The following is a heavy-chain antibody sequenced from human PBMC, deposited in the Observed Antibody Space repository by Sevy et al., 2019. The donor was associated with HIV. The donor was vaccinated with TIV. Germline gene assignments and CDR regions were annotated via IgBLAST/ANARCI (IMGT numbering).Heavy chain of an antibody. CDR1: GFNFSSYG. CDR2: ISYDGSNK. J-gene: IGHJ6*02. V-gene: IGHV3-30*18. Sequence: GGSLRLSCAASGFNFSSYGMHWVRQAPGKGLEWVAVISYDGSNKYYADSVKGRFTISRDNSKNTLYLQMNSLRAEDTAVYYCAKDLSRGDYYYYGMDVWGQGATVTVSS. CDR3: AKDLSRGDYYYYGMDV.